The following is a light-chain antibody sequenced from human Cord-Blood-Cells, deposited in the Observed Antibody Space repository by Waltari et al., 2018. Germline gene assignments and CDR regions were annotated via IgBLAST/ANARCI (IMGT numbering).Light chain of an antibody. V-gene: IGKV1-33*01. Sequence: DIQMTQSPSSLSASVGDRVNITCQASQDISNYLNWYQQKPGKAPKPLIYDESNLETGVPSRFSGSGSGTDFTFTISSLQPEDIATYYCQQYDNLPFTFGPGTKVDIK. CDR2: DES. J-gene: IGKJ3*01. CDR3: QQYDNLPFT. CDR1: QDISNY.